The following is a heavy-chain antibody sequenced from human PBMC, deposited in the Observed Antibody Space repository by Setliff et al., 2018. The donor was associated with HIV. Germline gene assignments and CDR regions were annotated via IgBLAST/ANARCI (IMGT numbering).Heavy chain of an antibody. Sequence: GASVKVSCKPSGGTFRSQAISWVRQAPGQGLEWMGGLISMFKIPQIAQKFQGRVTITADESTSTAYMGLSSLTSEDTAVYYCARGGWSGGGPLHYSYYYLDVWGQGTAVTVSS. J-gene: IGHJ6*02. CDR2: LISMFKIP. CDR3: ARGGWSGGGPLHYSYYYLDV. CDR1: GGTFRSQA. V-gene: IGHV1-69*13. D-gene: IGHD2-15*01.